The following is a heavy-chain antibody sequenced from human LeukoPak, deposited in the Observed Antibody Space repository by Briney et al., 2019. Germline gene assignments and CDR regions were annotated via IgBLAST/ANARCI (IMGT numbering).Heavy chain of an antibody. J-gene: IGHJ6*03. Sequence: GGSLRLSCAASGFTFSSHAMSWVRQAPGKGLEWVSAISGSGGSTYYADSVKGRFTISRDNSKNTLYLQMNSLRAEDTAVYYCASSPTAAAGGYYYMDVWGKGTTVTVSS. D-gene: IGHD6-13*01. V-gene: IGHV3-23*01. CDR1: GFTFSSHA. CDR2: ISGSGGST. CDR3: ASSPTAAAGGYYYMDV.